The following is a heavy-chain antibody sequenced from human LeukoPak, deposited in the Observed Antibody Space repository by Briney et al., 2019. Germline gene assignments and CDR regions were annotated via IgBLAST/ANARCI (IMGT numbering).Heavy chain of an antibody. CDR1: GFTFSSYE. J-gene: IGHJ6*02. Sequence: PGGSLRLSCAASGFTFSSYEMNWVRQAPGKGLEWVSYISSSCSTIYYADSVKGGFTISRDNAKNSLYLQMNSLRAEDTAVYYCARDRRGYYDSSGYYLAADYYYYYGMDVWGQGTTVTVSS. CDR2: ISSSCSTI. D-gene: IGHD3-22*01. CDR3: ARDRRGYYDSSGYYLAADYYYYYGMDV. V-gene: IGHV3-48*03.